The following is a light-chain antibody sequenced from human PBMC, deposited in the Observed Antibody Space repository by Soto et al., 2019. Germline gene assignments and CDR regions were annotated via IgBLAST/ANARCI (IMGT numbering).Light chain of an antibody. CDR2: DAS. Sequence: DIQMTQSPSTLSASVGDRVTITCRASQGLSTWLAWYQQKPGKAPKLVIYDASRLESGVPSRFSGSGSGTEFTLTISGLQPDDLATYYCQQYDQYPGTFGQGTNVEIK. J-gene: IGKJ1*01. V-gene: IGKV1-5*01. CDR3: QQYDQYPGT. CDR1: QGLSTW.